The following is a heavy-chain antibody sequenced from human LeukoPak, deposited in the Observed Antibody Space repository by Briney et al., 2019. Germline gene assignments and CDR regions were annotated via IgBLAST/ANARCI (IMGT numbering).Heavy chain of an antibody. J-gene: IGHJ4*02. CDR1: GFTFSSYS. CDR3: AKDLFSGSWTPFDY. CDR2: ISCSGDST. Sequence: GGSLRLSCAASGFTFSSYSMSWVRQAPGKGLEWVSAISCSGDSTYYADSVKGRFTISRGNSENTLYLQMNGLRAEDTALYYCAKDLFSGSWTPFDYWGQGTLVTVSS. D-gene: IGHD1-26*01. V-gene: IGHV3-23*01.